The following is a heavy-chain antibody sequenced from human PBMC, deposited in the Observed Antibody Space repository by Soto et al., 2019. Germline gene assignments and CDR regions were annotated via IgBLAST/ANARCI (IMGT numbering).Heavy chain of an antibody. CDR1: GFTFSSYA. D-gene: IGHD7-27*01. CDR3: ERVRLGIDSADAFGI. J-gene: IGHJ3*02. CDR2: ISSNGGST. Sequence: GGSLRLSCAASGFTFSSYAMHWVRQAPGKGLEYVSAISSNGGSTYYANSVKGRSTISRDNSKNTLYLQMGSLRAEDMAVYYCERVRLGIDSADAFGIWGQGTMVTVSS. V-gene: IGHV3-64*01.